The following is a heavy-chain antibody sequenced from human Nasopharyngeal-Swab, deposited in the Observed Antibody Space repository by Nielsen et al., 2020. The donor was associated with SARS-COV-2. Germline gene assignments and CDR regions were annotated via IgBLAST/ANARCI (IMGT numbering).Heavy chain of an antibody. D-gene: IGHD6-13*01. CDR3: ARLNGIAAAGTGWFDP. CDR2: IYYSGST. CDR1: GGSISSGGYY. J-gene: IGHJ5*02. V-gene: IGHV4-31*03. Sequence: SETLSLTCTVSGGSISSGGYYWSWIRQHPGKGLEWIGYIYYSGSTYYNPSLKSRVTISVDTSKNQFSLKLSSVTAADTAVYYCARLNGIAAAGTGWFDPWGQRTLVTVSS.